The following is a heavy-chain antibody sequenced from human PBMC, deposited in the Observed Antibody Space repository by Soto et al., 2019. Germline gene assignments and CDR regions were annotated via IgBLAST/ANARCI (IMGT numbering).Heavy chain of an antibody. J-gene: IGHJ6*02. Sequence: ASVKVSCKAPGYTFTSNYLHWRRQAPGQGLEWMGIINPSGGSTSYAQKFQGRVTMTRDTSTSTVYMELSSLRSEDTAVYYCARHWLAARDSYYYSMDAWGQGSTV. CDR3: ARHWLAARDSYYYSMDA. V-gene: IGHV1-46*01. CDR2: INPSGGST. D-gene: IGHD6-6*01. CDR1: GYTFTSNY.